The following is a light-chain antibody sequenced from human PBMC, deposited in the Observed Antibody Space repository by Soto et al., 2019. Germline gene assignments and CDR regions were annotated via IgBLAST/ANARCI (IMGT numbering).Light chain of an antibody. J-gene: IGLJ1*01. CDR1: SSDVGGYNY. CDR2: EVS. V-gene: IGLV2-14*01. Sequence: QSALTQPASVYGSPGQSIAISCTGTSSDVGGYNYVSWYQKLPGKDPKRLISEVSNRPSGVSHRFSGSTYGNKASLPISGLQAEDEADYYCSSYRTGGPFVCGTGTQVPVL. CDR3: SSYRTGGPFV.